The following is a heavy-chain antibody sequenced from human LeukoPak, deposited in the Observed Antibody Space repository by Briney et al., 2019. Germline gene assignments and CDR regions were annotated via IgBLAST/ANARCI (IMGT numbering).Heavy chain of an antibody. V-gene: IGHV1-2*02. CDR3: ARGVAMIVVVINDAFDI. D-gene: IGHD3-22*01. CDR2: INPNTGGT. J-gene: IGHJ3*02. CDR1: GYTFIGYY. Sequence: ASVKVSCKASGYTFIGYYIHWVRQAPGQGLEWMGWINPNTGGTNYAQKFQGRVTMTRDTSITTAYMELSRLRSDDTAVYYCARGVAMIVVVINDAFDIWGQGTMVTVSS.